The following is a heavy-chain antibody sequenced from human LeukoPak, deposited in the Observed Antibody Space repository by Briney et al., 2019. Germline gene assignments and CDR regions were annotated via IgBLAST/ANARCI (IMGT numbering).Heavy chain of an antibody. CDR1: GFTFSGYS. J-gene: IGHJ4*02. CDR2: ISRSSSYI. D-gene: IGHD5-18*01. V-gene: IGHV3-21*01. Sequence: GGSLRLSCVVSGFTFSGYSMNWVRQAPGKGLEWVSSISRSSSYIYYTDSVKGRFTISRDNAKNSLYLQMSSLRVEDTAVYYCARDPNVSAMVPFYYFDYWGQGTLVTVSS. CDR3: ARDPNVSAMVPFYYFDY.